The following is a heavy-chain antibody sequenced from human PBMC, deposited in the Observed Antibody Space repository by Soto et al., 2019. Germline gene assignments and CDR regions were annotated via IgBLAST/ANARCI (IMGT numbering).Heavy chain of an antibody. CDR2: IRSKANDYAT. Sequence: EVQLVESGGGLVQPGGSLKLSCAASGFTFSDSAIQWVRQASGKGLEWVGRIRSKANDYATAYAASVKGRFTTSRDDSKNTAYLQMNSLKTEDTAVYYCVRHVGETYFHYWGQGTLGTVSS. CDR1: GFTFSDSA. D-gene: IGHD2-21*01. J-gene: IGHJ4*02. V-gene: IGHV3-73*01. CDR3: VRHVGETYFHY.